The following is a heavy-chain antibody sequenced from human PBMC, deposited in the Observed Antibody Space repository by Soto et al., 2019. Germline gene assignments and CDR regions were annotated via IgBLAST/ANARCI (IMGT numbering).Heavy chain of an antibody. CDR2: INESGST. D-gene: IGHD1-1*01. Sequence: QVQLQQWGAGLVKPSETLSLSCAVYGQSFSGHSWAWIRQPPGKGLEWIGEINESGSTYYNPSLKSRVTISTDTSNNQFSLKLSSVSAADTAAYFWARGSGIVAIPGELEDVKYDYWGQGTLVNVSS. CDR1: GQSFSGHS. CDR3: ARGSGIVAIPGELEDVKYDY. V-gene: IGHV4-34*01. J-gene: IGHJ4*02.